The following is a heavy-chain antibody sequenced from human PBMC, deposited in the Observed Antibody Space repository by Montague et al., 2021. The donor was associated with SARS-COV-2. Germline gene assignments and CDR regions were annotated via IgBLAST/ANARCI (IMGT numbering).Heavy chain of an antibody. D-gene: IGHD1-7*01. CDR3: ARGWNYAFDI. V-gene: IGHV6-1*01. CDR2: TYYGSSWNT. CDR1: GDSVARNKRG. Sequence: CAISGDSVARNKRGWDWNRQAPSRGLEWLGRTYYGSSWNTDYAVSVKSRITISPDTSKNQFSLHLNSVTPEDTAVYYCARGWNYAFDIWSQGTMVTVSS. J-gene: IGHJ3*02.